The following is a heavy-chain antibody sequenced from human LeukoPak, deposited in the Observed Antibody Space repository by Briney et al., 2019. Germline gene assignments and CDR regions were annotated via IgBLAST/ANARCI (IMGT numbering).Heavy chain of an antibody. CDR2: INPSGGST. CDR1: GYTFTSYY. V-gene: IGHV1-46*01. J-gene: IGHJ4*02. Sequence: GASVKVSCKAPGYTFTSYYMHWVRQAPGQGLEWMGIINPSGGSTSYAQKFQGRVTMTRDTSTSTAYMELSSLRSEDTAVYYCARGRRQRGIAIIVARGYYFDYWGQGTQVTVSS. D-gene: IGHD3-22*01. CDR3: ARGRRQRGIAIIVARGYYFDY.